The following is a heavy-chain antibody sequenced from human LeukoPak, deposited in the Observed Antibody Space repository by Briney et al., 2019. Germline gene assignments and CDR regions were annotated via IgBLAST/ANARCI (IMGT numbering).Heavy chain of an antibody. D-gene: IGHD3-22*01. J-gene: IGHJ6*02. CDR3: ARVRYSYDRKNYSYYGMDV. V-gene: IGHV4-30-4*01. Sequence: SETLSLTCTVSGGSISSGDYYWSWIRQPPGKGLEWIGYIYYSGSTYYNPSLKSRVTISVDTSKNQFSLKLSSVTAADTAVYYWARVRYSYDRKNYSYYGMDVGGQGTTVTVSS. CDR1: GGSISSGDYY. CDR2: IYYSGST.